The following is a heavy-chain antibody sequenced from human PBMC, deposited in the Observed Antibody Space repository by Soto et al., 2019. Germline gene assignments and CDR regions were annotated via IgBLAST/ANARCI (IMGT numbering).Heavy chain of an antibody. CDR3: ARVGDIVVVGPWFDP. V-gene: IGHV1-18*04. Sequence: ASVKVSCKASGYTFTDYGISWVRQAPGQGLEWIGWISAYNGNTNNAQKLQDRVTMTIDSSTSTAYMELRSLRSDDTAVYYCARVGDIVVVGPWFDPWGQGTLVTVSS. D-gene: IGHD2-2*01. CDR1: GYTFTDYG. J-gene: IGHJ5*02. CDR2: ISAYNGNT.